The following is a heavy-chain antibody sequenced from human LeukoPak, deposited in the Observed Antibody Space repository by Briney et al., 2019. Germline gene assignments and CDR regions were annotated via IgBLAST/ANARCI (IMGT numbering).Heavy chain of an antibody. CDR3: AREHTAMVTFDI. V-gene: IGHV4-59*01. CDR1: GGSISSYD. CDR2: IYDRGST. Sequence: PSETLXLTCTVSGGSISSYDWRWSRQPPGKGREWIGYIYDRGSTNYNPSLKSGVTISVDPSKTQFSLKLSSVPAPDTAVYYCAREHTAMVTFDIRGQGTMVPVS. D-gene: IGHD5-18*01. J-gene: IGHJ3*02.